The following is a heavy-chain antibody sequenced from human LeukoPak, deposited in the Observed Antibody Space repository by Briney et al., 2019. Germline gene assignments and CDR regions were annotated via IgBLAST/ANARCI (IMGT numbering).Heavy chain of an antibody. D-gene: IGHD5-18*01. CDR3: ARDSYSYGDFDY. V-gene: IGHV3-48*01. Sequence: GGSVTLSYAPSGLTFSRYRMNWVRQAPGKGLEWVSYSSSSSYTIYSADSVKGRFTTSRDNAKNSLYLQMNSLRAEDTAVYYCARDSYSYGDFDYWGQGTLVTVSS. CDR2: SSSSSYTI. J-gene: IGHJ4*02. CDR1: GLTFSRYR.